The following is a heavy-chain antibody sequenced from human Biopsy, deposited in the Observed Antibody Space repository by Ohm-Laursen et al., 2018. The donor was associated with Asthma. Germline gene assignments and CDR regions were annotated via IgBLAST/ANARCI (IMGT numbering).Heavy chain of an antibody. V-gene: IGHV4-61*01. D-gene: IGHD3-10*01. Sequence: SETLSLTWTVSGGSVSTGSYYWSWIRQPPGKGLEWLGYIYYTGSDNYNPSLKSRVTISVDTSKNQFSLRLNSVTAADTAVYYYARGPNYHGSGRAPIGMDVWGQGTTVTVSS. CDR1: GGSVSTGSYY. J-gene: IGHJ6*02. CDR2: IYYTGSD. CDR3: ARGPNYHGSGRAPIGMDV.